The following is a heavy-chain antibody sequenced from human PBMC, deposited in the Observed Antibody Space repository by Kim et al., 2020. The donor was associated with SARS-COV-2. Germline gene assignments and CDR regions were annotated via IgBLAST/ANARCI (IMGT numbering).Heavy chain of an antibody. Sequence: DSVKGRFTISRDNSKNTLYLQMSSLRAEDTAVYYCALGEDFWSGYYTPDYWGQGTLVTVSS. CDR3: ALGEDFWSGYYTPDY. J-gene: IGHJ4*02. V-gene: IGHV3-64D*09. D-gene: IGHD3-3*01.